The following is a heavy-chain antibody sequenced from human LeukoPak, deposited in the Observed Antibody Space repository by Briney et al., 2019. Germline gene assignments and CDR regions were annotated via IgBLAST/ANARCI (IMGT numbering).Heavy chain of an antibody. J-gene: IGHJ4*02. CDR1: GFTFDDYG. CDR3: ARGGYSSSWYTLPY. CDR2: INLNGGST. Sequence: PGGSLRLSCAASGFTFDDYGMSWVRQAPGKWLKWVSGINLNGGSTGSADSVKGRFTISRDNAKNSLYLQMNSLRAEDTALYYCARGGYSSSWYTLPYWGQGTLVTVSS. D-gene: IGHD6-13*01. V-gene: IGHV3-20*04.